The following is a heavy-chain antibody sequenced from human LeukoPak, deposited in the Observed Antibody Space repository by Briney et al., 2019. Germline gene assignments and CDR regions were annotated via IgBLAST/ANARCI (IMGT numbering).Heavy chain of an antibody. V-gene: IGHV1-69*05. CDR1: GGTFSSYA. CDR2: IIPIFGTA. J-gene: IGHJ6*03. D-gene: IGHD3-3*01. Sequence: ASVKVSCKASGGTFSSYAISWVRQAPGQGLEWMGGIIPIFGTANYAQKFQGRVTITTDESTSTAYMELSSLRSEDTAVYYCGALRFLEWLFHYYYMDVWGKGTTVTVSS. CDR3: GALRFLEWLFHYYYMDV.